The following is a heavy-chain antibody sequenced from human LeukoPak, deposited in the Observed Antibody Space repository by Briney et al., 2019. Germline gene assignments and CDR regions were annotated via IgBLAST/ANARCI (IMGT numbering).Heavy chain of an antibody. CDR3: ARDRSSGWFIY. D-gene: IGHD6-19*01. Sequence: ASVKVSCKASGYTFNSYGISWVRQAPGQGLEWMGWISGYSGNTNYAQRLQGRVTMTTDTSTSTAYMELRSLRSDDTAAYYCARDRSSGWFIYWGQGTLVTVSS. CDR1: GYTFNSYG. J-gene: IGHJ4*02. V-gene: IGHV1-18*01. CDR2: ISGYSGNT.